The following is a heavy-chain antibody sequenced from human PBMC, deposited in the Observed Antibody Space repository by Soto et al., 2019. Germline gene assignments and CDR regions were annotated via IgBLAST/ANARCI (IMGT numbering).Heavy chain of an antibody. CDR3: ARHKYGHGAAAGTSYYYGMDV. J-gene: IGHJ6*02. Sequence: PGESLKISCKGSGYSFTSYWIGWVRQMPGKGLEWMGIIYPGDSDTRYSPSFQGQVTISADKSISTAYLQWSSLKATDTAMYYCARHKYGHGAAAGTSYYYGMDVWGQGTTVTVSS. CDR2: IYPGDSDT. D-gene: IGHD6-13*01. CDR1: GYSFTSYW. V-gene: IGHV5-51*01.